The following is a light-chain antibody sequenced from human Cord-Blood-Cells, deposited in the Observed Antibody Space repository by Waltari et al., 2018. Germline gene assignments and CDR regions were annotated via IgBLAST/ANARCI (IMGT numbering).Light chain of an antibody. CDR2: VVS. Sequence: QSALTQPASVSGSPGQSITISCTGTSSDVGGYTYVAWYQHHPGQAPKLMIYVVSKRPSGVSNRFSGSKSGNTASLTISGLQAEDEADYYCSSYTSSSTWVFGGGTKLTAL. CDR1: SSDVGGYTY. J-gene: IGLJ3*02. CDR3: SSYTSSSTWV. V-gene: IGLV2-14*03.